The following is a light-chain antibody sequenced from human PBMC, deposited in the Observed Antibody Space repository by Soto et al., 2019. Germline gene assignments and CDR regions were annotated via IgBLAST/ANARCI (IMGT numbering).Light chain of an antibody. V-gene: IGLV3-21*02. CDR1: NIGSKS. Sequence: SYELTQPPSVSVAPGQTARITCGGNNIGSKSVHWYQQKPGQAPVLVVYDASDRPSGIPERFSGSNSGNTATLTISRVEAGDEADYYCQVWDSSSDPLAVFGGGTQLTVL. CDR3: QVWDSSSDPLAV. J-gene: IGLJ7*01. CDR2: DAS.